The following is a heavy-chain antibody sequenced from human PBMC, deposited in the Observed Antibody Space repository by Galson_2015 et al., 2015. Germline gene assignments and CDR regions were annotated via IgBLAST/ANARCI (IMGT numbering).Heavy chain of an antibody. CDR2: INPRGGST. CDR3: ALEPPRDGSGGYLRFDY. Sequence: SVKVSCKASGYTFTRYYIHWVRQAPGQGLEWMGIINPRGGSTSYPQKFQGRVTMTSDTSMSTFYMELSGLRSDDTAVYYCALEPPRDGSGGYLRFDYWGQGTQVTVSS. J-gene: IGHJ4*02. V-gene: IGHV1-46*01. D-gene: IGHD3-10*01. CDR1: GYTFTRYY.